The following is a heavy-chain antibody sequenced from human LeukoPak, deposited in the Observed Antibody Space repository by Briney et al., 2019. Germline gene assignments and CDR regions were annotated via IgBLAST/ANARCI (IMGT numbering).Heavy chain of an antibody. J-gene: IGHJ4*02. CDR1: GFTFSSYS. CDR3: ATASMVRGVPY. D-gene: IGHD3-10*01. V-gene: IGHV3-48*01. CDR2: ISSSSSTI. Sequence: AGGSLRLSCAASGFTFSSYSMNWVRQAPGKGLEWVSYISSSSSTIYYADSVKGRFTISRDNAKNSLYLQMNSLRAEDTAVYYCATASMVRGVPYWGQGTLVTVSS.